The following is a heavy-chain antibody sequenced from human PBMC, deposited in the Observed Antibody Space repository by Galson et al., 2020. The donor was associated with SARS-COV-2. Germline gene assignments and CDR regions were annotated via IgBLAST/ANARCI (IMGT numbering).Heavy chain of an antibody. CDR1: GFTFNNYA. CDR3: AKHYGSSSSYYFEY. V-gene: IGHV3-23*01. CDR2: ITGDGGRT. J-gene: IGHJ4*02. D-gene: IGHD6-6*01. Sequence: GGSLRLSCATSGFTFNNYAMTWVRQAPGKGLEWVSSITGDGGRTYYADSVKGRFTISRDTSMNTLYLQMIRLRTDDTAIYYCAKHYGSSSSYYFEYWGQGTLVTVSS.